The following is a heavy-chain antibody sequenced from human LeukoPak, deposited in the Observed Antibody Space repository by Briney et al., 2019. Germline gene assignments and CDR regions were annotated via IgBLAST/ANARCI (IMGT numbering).Heavy chain of an antibody. CDR1: GGSFSSSSYY. D-gene: IGHD6-13*01. CDR3: ARLDDRAARIGVGHSSSWSSRRGFDY. V-gene: IGHV4-39*01. Sequence: PSETLSLTCTVSGGSFSSSSYYWGWIRQPPGKELEWIGSIYYSGSTYYNPSLKSRVTISVDTSKNQFSLKLSSVTAADTAVYYCARLDDRAARIGVGHSSSWSSRRGFDYWGQGTLVTVSS. J-gene: IGHJ4*02. CDR2: IYYSGST.